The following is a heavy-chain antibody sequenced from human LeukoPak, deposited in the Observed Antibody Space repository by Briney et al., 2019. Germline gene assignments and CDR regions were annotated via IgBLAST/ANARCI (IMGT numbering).Heavy chain of an antibody. V-gene: IGHV3-23*01. CDR3: ANGPNFGSWRALDY. D-gene: IGHD3-10*01. CDR1: EFTFCDYY. J-gene: IGHJ4*02. CDR2: MSGDGLGT. Sequence: GGSLRLSCAASEFTFCDYYMSWVRQTLGKGLVWVSPMSGDGLGTWYADSVRGRFTISRDNPRNTRYLQLNSLRVDDTAVYYRANGPNFGSWRALDYWGQGSLVTVSS.